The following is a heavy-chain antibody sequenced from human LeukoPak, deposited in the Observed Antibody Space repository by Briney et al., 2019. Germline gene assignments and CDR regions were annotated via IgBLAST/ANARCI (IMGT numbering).Heavy chain of an antibody. CDR3: ARNYGDSYFDY. Sequence: ASVKVSCKASGGTFSSYAISWVRQAPGQGLEWMGGIIPIFGTANYAQKFQGRVTITADESTSTAYMELSSLRSEDTAVYYCARNYGDSYFDYWGQGTLSPSPQ. D-gene: IGHD4-17*01. CDR2: IIPIFGTA. CDR1: GGTFSSYA. J-gene: IGHJ4*02. V-gene: IGHV1-69*13.